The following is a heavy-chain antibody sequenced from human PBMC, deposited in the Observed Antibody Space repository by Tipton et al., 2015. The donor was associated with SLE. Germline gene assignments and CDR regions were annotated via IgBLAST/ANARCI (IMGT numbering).Heavy chain of an antibody. Sequence: TLSLTCAVYGGSFSGYYWSWIRQPPGKGLEWIGSIYHSGSTYYNPSLKSRVTISVDTSKNQFSLKLSSVTAADTAVYYCARDGTLVEMATIPAFDIWDQGTMVTVSS. V-gene: IGHV4-34*01. CDR2: IYHSGST. J-gene: IGHJ3*02. CDR1: GGSFSGYY. CDR3: ARDGTLVEMATIPAFDI. D-gene: IGHD5-24*01.